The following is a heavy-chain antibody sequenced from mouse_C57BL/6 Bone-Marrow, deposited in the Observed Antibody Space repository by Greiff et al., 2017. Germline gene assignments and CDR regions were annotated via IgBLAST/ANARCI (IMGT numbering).Heavy chain of an antibody. CDR3: ATNDYFYFDY. J-gene: IGHJ2*01. CDR2: IYPGDGDT. V-gene: IGHV1-80*01. Sequence: QVQLKESGAELVKPGASVKISCKASGYAFSSYWMNWVKQRPGKGLEWIGQIYPGDGDTNYNGKFKGKATLTADKSSSTAYMQLSSLTSEDSAVYFCATNDYFYFDYWGQGTTLTVSS. D-gene: IGHD2-4*01. CDR1: GYAFSSYW.